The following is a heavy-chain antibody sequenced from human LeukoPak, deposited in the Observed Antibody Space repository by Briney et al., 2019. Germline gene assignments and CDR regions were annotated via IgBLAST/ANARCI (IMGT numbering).Heavy chain of an antibody. CDR2: IYYSGST. J-gene: IGHJ6*03. Sequence: PSETLSLTCTVSGGSISSYYWSWIRQPPGKGLEWIGYIYYSGSTNYNPSLKSRVTISVDTSKNQFSLKLSSVTAADTAVYYCARVGGYNSGYYYYYMDVWGKGTTVTVSS. V-gene: IGHV4-59*01. CDR1: GGSISSYY. D-gene: IGHD5-24*01. CDR3: ARVGGYNSGYYYYYMDV.